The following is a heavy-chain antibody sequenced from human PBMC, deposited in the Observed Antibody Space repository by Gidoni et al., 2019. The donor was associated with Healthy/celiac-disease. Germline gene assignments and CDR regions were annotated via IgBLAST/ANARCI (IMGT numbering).Heavy chain of an antibody. V-gene: IGHV3-23*01. CDR1: GSTCSSYA. CDR3: AKDPQLWLSEGIFDY. Sequence: EVQLLESGGGLVQHGVSLRLSCARAGSTCSSYAMSWVRQAPGKGLEWVSDISGSGGSTYYADSVKGRFTISRDNSKNTLYLQMNSLRAEDTAVYYCAKDPQLWLSEGIFDYWGQGTLVTVSS. J-gene: IGHJ4*02. D-gene: IGHD5-18*01. CDR2: ISGSGGST.